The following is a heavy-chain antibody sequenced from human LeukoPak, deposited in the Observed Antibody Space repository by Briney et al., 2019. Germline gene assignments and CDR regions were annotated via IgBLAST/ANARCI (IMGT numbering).Heavy chain of an antibody. J-gene: IGHJ4*02. CDR1: GFTFSDYY. V-gene: IGHV3-11*04. CDR3: ARDRDWDSSFDY. CDR2: ISSSGSTI. Sequence: PGGTLRLFRAASGFTFSDYYMSWIRQAPGKGLEWVSYISSSGSTIYYADSVKGRFTISRDNAKNSLYLQMNSLRAEDTAVYYCARDRDWDSSFDYWGQGTLVTVSS. D-gene: IGHD1-7*01.